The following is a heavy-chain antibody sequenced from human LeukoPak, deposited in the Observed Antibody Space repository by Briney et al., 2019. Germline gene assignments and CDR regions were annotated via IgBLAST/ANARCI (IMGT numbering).Heavy chain of an antibody. CDR2: IKQDGSEK. J-gene: IGHJ4*02. D-gene: IGHD4-23*01. Sequence: PGGSLRLSCAASGFRFSSYWMSWVPQAPGKGLEWVANIKQDGSEKYYVDPVKGRFTISRDNAKISVYLQMNSLRAEDTAVYYCAANGGPFDYWGQGTLVTVSS. V-gene: IGHV3-7*02. CDR3: AANGGPFDY. CDR1: GFRFSSYW.